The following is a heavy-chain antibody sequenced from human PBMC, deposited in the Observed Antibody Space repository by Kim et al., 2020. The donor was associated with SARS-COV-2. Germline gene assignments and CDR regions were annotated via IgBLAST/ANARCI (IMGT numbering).Heavy chain of an antibody. D-gene: IGHD3-9*01. CDR3: AKDHLHRNYDILTGYYTGGMDV. V-gene: IGHV3-30*18. Sequence: GGSLRLSCAASGFTFSSYGMHWVRQAPGKGLEWVAVISYDGSNKYYADSVKGRFTISRDNSKNTLYLQMNSLRAEDTAVYYCAKDHLHRNYDILTGYYTGGMDVWGQGTTVTVSS. CDR1: GFTFSSYG. J-gene: IGHJ6*02. CDR2: ISYDGSNK.